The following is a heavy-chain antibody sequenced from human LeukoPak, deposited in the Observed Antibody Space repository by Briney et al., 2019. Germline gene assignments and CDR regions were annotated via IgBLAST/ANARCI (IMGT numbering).Heavy chain of an antibody. CDR3: ARIDYYDTSAAH. Sequence: SETLSLTCTVSGGSINSGSYYWGWIRQPPVKGLEWIGTIYYSGSTYYNPSLKSRVTISVDTTENQFFLKLSSVTAADTAVYYCARIDYYDTSAAHWGQGTLVTVSS. J-gene: IGHJ4*02. V-gene: IGHV4-39*01. CDR1: GGSINSGSYY. D-gene: IGHD3-22*01. CDR2: IYYSGST.